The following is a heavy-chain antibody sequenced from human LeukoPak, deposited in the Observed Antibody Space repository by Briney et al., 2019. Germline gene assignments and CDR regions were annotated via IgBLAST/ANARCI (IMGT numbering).Heavy chain of an antibody. CDR3: ARDAWFGAGRTFDY. J-gene: IGHJ4*02. V-gene: IGHV4-34*01. D-gene: IGHD3-10*01. Sequence: SETLSLTCAVYGGSFSGYYWSWIRQPPGKGLEWIGEINHSGSTNYNPSLKSRVTISVDTSKNQFSLKLSSVTAADTAVYYCARDAWFGAGRTFDYWGQGTLVTVSS. CDR2: INHSGST. CDR1: GGSFSGYY.